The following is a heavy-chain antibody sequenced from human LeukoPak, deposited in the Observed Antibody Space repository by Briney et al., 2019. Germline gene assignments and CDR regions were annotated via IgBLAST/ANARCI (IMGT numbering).Heavy chain of an antibody. D-gene: IGHD5-18*01. Sequence: PSETLSLTCTVSGGSVSNGSYYWSWIRQPPGKGLEWIGYIYYSGSTNYNPSLKSRVTISVDTSKNQFSLKLSSVTAADTAVYYCAYRYGLYYYGMDVWGQGTTVTVSS. V-gene: IGHV4-61*01. J-gene: IGHJ6*02. CDR1: GGSVSNGSYY. CDR2: IYYSGST. CDR3: AYRYGLYYYGMDV.